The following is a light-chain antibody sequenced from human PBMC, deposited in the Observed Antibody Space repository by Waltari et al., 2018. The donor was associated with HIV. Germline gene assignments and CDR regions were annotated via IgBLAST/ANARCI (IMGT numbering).Light chain of an antibody. CDR2: EVT. Sequence: QSALTQPASVSGSPGHSITIFCTGTSSDVGNYNFVSWYQHHPGKAPKLIIYEVTQRPSRISYLFSASNSGNTASLTISGLQAEDEADYYCCSYAGVGTFVVFGGGTKVTVL. J-gene: IGLJ2*01. V-gene: IGLV2-23*02. CDR3: CSYAGVGTFVV. CDR1: SSDVGNYNF.